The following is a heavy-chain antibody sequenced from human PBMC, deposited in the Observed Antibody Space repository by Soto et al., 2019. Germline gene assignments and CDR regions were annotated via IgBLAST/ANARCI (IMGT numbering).Heavy chain of an antibody. J-gene: IGHJ3*02. CDR2: IYYSGST. Sequence: QVQLQESGPGLVKPSQTLSLTCTVSGGSISSGGYYWSWIRQHPGKGLEWIGYIYYSGSTYYNPSLKSRVTISVDTSKNQFSLKLSSVTAADTAVYYCARDLSGPRESSSFMADAFDIWGQGTMVTVSS. D-gene: IGHD6-13*01. CDR3: ARDLSGPRESSSFMADAFDI. CDR1: GGSISSGGYY. V-gene: IGHV4-31*03.